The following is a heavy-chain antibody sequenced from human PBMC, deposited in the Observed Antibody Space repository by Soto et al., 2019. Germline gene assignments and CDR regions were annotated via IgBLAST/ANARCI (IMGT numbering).Heavy chain of an antibody. V-gene: IGHV3-73*02. Sequence: EVQLVESGGNLVQPGGSLKLSCAASGFTFSDSSIHWVRQASGKGLEWLGRIRSRAHSHATAYAASLTGRFIISRDDSKNTAYLQMNSLQIDDTAVYFCARAPYYSDWGQGTEVTVSP. J-gene: IGHJ3*01. CDR3: ARAPYYSD. D-gene: IGHD1-26*01. CDR2: IRSRAHSHAT. CDR1: GFTFSDSS.